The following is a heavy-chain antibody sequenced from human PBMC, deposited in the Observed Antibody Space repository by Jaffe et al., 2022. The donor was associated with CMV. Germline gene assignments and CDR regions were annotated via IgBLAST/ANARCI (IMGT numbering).Heavy chain of an antibody. J-gene: IGHJ6*03. D-gene: IGHD1-1*01. CDR2: IYYSGST. V-gene: IGHV4-39*01. Sequence: QLQLQESGPGLVKPSETLSLTCTVSGGSISSSSYYWGWIRQPPGKGLEWIGSIYYSGSTYYNPSLKSRVTISVDTSKNQFSLKLSSVTAADTAVYYCARSYGGAHWNDSYYYYYYMDVWGKGTTVTVSS. CDR3: ARSYGGAHWNDSYYYYYYMDV. CDR1: GGSISSSSYY.